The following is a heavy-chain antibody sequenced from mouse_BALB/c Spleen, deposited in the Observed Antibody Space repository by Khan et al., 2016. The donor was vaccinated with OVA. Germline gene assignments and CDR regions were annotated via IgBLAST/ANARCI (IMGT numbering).Heavy chain of an antibody. CDR3: AKNYRYDVYFDY. J-gene: IGHJ2*01. CDR2: IYPFNDDT. D-gene: IGHD2-14*01. V-gene: IGHV1S136*01. Sequence: VQLQQSGPELVKPGASVTMSCEASGYTFTSYVIHWVKQKPGQGLEWIGYIYPFNDDTKYNEKFKGKATLTSDTSSSTAYMELRSLTSEDSAVYYCAKNYRYDVYFDYWGQGTTLTVSS. CDR1: GYTFTSYV.